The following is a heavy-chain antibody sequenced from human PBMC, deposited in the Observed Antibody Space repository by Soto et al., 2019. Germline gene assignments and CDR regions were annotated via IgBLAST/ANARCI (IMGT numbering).Heavy chain of an antibody. Sequence: SETLSLTCNVSGDSISSGGYYWSWIRQHPGKGLEWIGYIYYSGSTYYNPSLKSRVTISVDRSKNQFSLKLSSVTAADTAVYYCARYEGDHFDYWGQGTLVTVSS. CDR1: GDSISSGGYY. J-gene: IGHJ4*02. CDR3: ARYEGDHFDY. D-gene: IGHD2-21*02. V-gene: IGHV4-31*03. CDR2: IYYSGST.